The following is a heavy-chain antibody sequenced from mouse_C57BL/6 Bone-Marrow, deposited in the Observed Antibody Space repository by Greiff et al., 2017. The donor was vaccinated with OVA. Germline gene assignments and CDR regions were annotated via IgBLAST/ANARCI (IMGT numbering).Heavy chain of an antibody. J-gene: IGHJ2*01. V-gene: IGHV1-72*01. Sequence: VQLQQPGAELVKPGASVKLSCKASGYTFTSYWMHWVKQRPGRGLEWIGRIDPNSGGTKYNEKFKSKATLTVDKPSSTAYMQLSSLTSEDSAVYYCARGGPSTMVTTKYYSDYWGQGTTRTVSS. CDR2: IDPNSGGT. CDR1: GYTFTSYW. CDR3: ARGGPSTMVTTKYYSDY. D-gene: IGHD2-2*01.